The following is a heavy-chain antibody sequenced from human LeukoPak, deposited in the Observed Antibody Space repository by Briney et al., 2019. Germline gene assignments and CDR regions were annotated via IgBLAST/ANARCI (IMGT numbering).Heavy chain of an antibody. J-gene: IGHJ4*02. CDR1: GGSIRSSYYY. V-gene: IGHV4-39*01. Sequence: SETLSPTCTVSGGSIRSSYYYWGWIRQPPGKGLEWIGSIYDSGSTYYNPSLKSRVTISVDTSKNQFSLKLNSVTAADTAVYYCARGEAFYDYVWGSYRPDYFDYWGQGTLVTVSS. CDR2: IYDSGST. CDR3: ARGEAFYDYVWGSYRPDYFDY. D-gene: IGHD3-16*02.